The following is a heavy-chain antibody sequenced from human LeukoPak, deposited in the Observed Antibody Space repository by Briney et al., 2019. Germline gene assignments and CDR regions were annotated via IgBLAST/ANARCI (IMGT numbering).Heavy chain of an antibody. D-gene: IGHD2-21*01. CDR1: GFTFSSYS. CDR3: ARLLAGVPIVDY. Sequence: GGSLRLSCAASGFTFSSYSMNWVRQAPGKGLEWVSSISSSSSYIYYADSVKGRFTISRDNAKNSLYLQMNSLRAEDTAVYYCARLLAGVPIVDYWGQGTLVTVSS. CDR2: ISSSSSYI. J-gene: IGHJ4*02. V-gene: IGHV3-21*01.